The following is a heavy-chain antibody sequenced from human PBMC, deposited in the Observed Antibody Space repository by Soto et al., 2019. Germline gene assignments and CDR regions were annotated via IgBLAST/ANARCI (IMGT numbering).Heavy chain of an antibody. D-gene: IGHD6-13*01. V-gene: IGHV3-30-3*01. Sequence: QVQLVESGGGVVQPGRSLRLSCAASGFTFSSYAMHWVRQAPGKGLEWVAVISYDGSNKYYADSVKGRFTISRDNSKNTLSLQMNSLRAEDTAVYYCARSYSSSWHEMEKFDYWGQGTLVTVSS. CDR3: ARSYSSSWHEMEKFDY. J-gene: IGHJ4*02. CDR1: GFTFSSYA. CDR2: ISYDGSNK.